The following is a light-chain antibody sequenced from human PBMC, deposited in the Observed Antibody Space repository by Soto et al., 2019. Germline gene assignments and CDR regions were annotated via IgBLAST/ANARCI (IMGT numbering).Light chain of an antibody. CDR3: QQYNNWTLT. V-gene: IGKV3-15*01. CDR1: QSVSGN. J-gene: IGKJ4*01. Sequence: EIVLTQSPGTLSLSPGERATLSCRASQSVSGNLAWFQQRPGQAPRLLIYGSSTRATGIPARFSGSKSGTEFTLTISSLQFEDFAVYYCQQYNNWTLTFGGGTKVEI. CDR2: GSS.